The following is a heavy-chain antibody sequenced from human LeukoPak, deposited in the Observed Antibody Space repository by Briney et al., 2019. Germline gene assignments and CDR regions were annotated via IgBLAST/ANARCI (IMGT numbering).Heavy chain of an antibody. CDR2: INGDGSGT. CDR3: ARASSGWSIDY. V-gene: IGHV3-74*01. J-gene: IGHJ4*02. CDR1: GLTFSRNW. Sequence: GGSLRLSCAASGLTFSRNWMHWVRQGTGKGLVWVSRINGDGSGTNYADSVKGRFTISTDNAKNTLFLQMNSLRAEDTAVYYCARASSGWSIDYWGQGTLVTVSS. D-gene: IGHD6-19*01.